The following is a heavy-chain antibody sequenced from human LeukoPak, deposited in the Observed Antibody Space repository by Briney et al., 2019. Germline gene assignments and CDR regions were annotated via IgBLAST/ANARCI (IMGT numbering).Heavy chain of an antibody. D-gene: IGHD6-6*01. CDR1: GYTFSDQY. Sequence: ASVKVSCKASGYTFSDQYIHWVRQSPGQGLEWMGWINPNSGDTDYAQKFQGRVTMTRDTSISTAYIELTSLRSDDTAVYYCASYSPSSGDAFDIWGQGTLVTVSS. CDR3: ASYSPSSGDAFDI. J-gene: IGHJ3*02. V-gene: IGHV1-2*02. CDR2: INPNSGDT.